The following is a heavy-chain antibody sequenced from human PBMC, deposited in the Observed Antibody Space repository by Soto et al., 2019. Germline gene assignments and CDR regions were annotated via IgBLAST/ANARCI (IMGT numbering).Heavy chain of an antibody. Sequence: SETLSLTCTVSGGSISSYYWSWIRQPPGKGLEWIGYIYYSGSTNNNPSLKSRVTISVDTSKNQFSLKLSSVTAADTAVYYCARDDSSSVLDYWGQGTLVTVSS. J-gene: IGHJ4*02. CDR3: ARDDSSSVLDY. D-gene: IGHD6-6*01. V-gene: IGHV4-59*01. CDR1: GGSISSYY. CDR2: IYYSGST.